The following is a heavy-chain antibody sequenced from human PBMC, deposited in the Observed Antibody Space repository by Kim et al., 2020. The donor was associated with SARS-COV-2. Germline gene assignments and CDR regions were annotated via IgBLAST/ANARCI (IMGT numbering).Heavy chain of an antibody. CDR2: IIPIFGTA. V-gene: IGHV1-69*13. J-gene: IGHJ4*02. CDR1: GGTFSSYA. D-gene: IGHD6-13*01. Sequence: SVKVSCKASGGTFSSYAISWVRQAPGQGLEWMGGIIPIFGTANYAQKFQGRVTITADESTSTAYMELSSLRSEDTAVYYCARLAAAGPYYFDYWGQGTLVTVSS. CDR3: ARLAAAGPYYFDY.